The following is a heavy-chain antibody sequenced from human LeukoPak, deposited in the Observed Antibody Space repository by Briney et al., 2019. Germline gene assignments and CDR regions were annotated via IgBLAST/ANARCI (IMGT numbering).Heavy chain of an antibody. CDR1: GFTFSSYW. D-gene: IGHD3-10*01. CDR3: AKYGSGTYYNGLH. Sequence: GGSLRLACAASGFTFSSYWMHWVRQAPGKGLVWVSRINSDGSSTIHADSVKGRFTISRDISKSTLYLQMNSLRDEDTALYYCAKYGSGTYYNGLHWGQGTLVTVSS. V-gene: IGHV3-74*01. CDR2: INSDGSST. J-gene: IGHJ4*02.